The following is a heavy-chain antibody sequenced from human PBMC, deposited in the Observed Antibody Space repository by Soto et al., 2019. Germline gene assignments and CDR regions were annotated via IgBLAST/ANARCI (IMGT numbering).Heavy chain of an antibody. D-gene: IGHD2-21*01. CDR1: GFTFSNYW. J-gene: IGHJ4*02. CDR3: ARETSADSF. CDR2: IKQDGSEK. V-gene: IGHV3-7*01. Sequence: GGSLRLSCAASGFTFSNYWMVWVRQAPEKGPEWVATIKQDGSEKYYVDSVKGRFTISRDNTKNSLYLQMNSLRAEDTALYYCARETSADSFWGQGTLVTVSS.